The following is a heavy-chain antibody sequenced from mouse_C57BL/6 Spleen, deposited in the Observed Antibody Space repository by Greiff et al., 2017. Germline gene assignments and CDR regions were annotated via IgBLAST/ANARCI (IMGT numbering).Heavy chain of an antibody. V-gene: IGHV5-4*01. CDR3: AREEGDGGFAY. J-gene: IGHJ3*01. D-gene: IGHD1-1*01. CDR2: ISDGGSYT. CDR1: GFTFSSYA. Sequence: EVKVVESGGGLVKPGGSLKLSCAASGFTFSSYAMSWVRQTPEKRLAWVATISDGGSYTYYPDNVKGRFTISRDNAKNNLYLQMSHLKSEDTAMYYCAREEGDGGFAYWGQGTLVTVSA.